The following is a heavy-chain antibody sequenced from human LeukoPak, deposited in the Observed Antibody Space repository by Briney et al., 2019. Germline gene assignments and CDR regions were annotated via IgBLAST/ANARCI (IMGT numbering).Heavy chain of an antibody. J-gene: IGHJ4*02. Sequence: PGGSLRLSCAVSGFTFTTYGMHWVRQAPGKGLEWVALISFDGSEKYYADSVKGRFTISRDNAKNSLYLQMNSLRAEDTAVYYCARGPRVFDYWGQGTLVTVSS. CDR3: ARGPRVFDY. V-gene: IGHV3-30*03. CDR1: GFTFTTYG. CDR2: ISFDGSEK.